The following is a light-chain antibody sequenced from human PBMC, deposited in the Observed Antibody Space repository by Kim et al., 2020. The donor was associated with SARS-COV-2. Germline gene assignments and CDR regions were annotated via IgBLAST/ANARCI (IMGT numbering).Light chain of an antibody. CDR1: QSVLYSSNNKNY. V-gene: IGKV4-1*01. CDR2: WAS. Sequence: ATINCKSSQSVLYSSNNKNYLAWYQQKPGQPAKLLIYWASTRESGVPDRFSGSGSGTDFPLTISSLQAEDVAVYYCQQYYSTPLTFGGGTKVDIK. J-gene: IGKJ4*01. CDR3: QQYYSTPLT.